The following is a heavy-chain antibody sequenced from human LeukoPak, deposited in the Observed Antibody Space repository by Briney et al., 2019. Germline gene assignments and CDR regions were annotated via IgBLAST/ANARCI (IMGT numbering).Heavy chain of an antibody. CDR1: GGSFSGYY. CDR3: ATIKRGNIYGYFYF. D-gene: IGHD5-18*01. CDR2: INHSGST. V-gene: IGHV4-34*01. Sequence: SETLSLTCAVYGGSFSGYYWSWIRQPPGKGLEWIGEINHSGSTNYNPSLKSRVTISVDTSKNQFSLKLSSVTAADTAVYYCATIKRGNIYGYFYFWGQGILVSVSS. J-gene: IGHJ4*02.